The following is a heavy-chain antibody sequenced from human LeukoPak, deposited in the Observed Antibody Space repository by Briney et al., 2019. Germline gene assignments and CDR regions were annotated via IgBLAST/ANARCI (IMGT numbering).Heavy chain of an antibody. V-gene: IGHV4-30-4*07. J-gene: IGHJ5*02. D-gene: IGHD6-13*01. CDR1: GGSISSGGYS. CDR3: ARVLAAAVNNWVDP. CDR2: IYYTGNT. Sequence: SETLSLTCAVSGGSISSGGYSWSWIRQPPGKAMEFIAYIYYTGNTYFNPSLKSRVTISVDTSKNQFSLKLSSVTAADTAVYYCARVLAAAVNNWVDPWGQGTLVSVPS.